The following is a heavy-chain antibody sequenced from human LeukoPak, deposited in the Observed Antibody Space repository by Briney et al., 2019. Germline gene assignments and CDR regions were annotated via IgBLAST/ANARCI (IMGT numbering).Heavy chain of an antibody. CDR2: FDPEDGET. J-gene: IGHJ4*02. CDR3: ATDCGYSSGWYSRSGFDY. Sequence: ASVKVSCKVSGYTLTELSMHWVRQAPGKGLEWMGGFDPEDGETIYAQKFQGRVTMTEDTSTDTAYMELSSLRSEGTAVYYCATDCGYSSGWYSRSGFDYWGQGTLVTVSS. D-gene: IGHD6-19*01. CDR1: GYTLTELS. V-gene: IGHV1-24*01.